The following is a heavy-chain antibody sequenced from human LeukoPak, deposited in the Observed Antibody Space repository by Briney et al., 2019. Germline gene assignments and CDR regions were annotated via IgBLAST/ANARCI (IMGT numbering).Heavy chain of an antibody. V-gene: IGHV4-61*01. CDR3: ARSYYDFWSGSYYYYMDV. CDR2: TSNSGST. D-gene: IGHD3-3*01. Sequence: PSETLSLTCTVSGDSVSSGSHYWSWIRQPPGKGLECIGYTSNSGSTNYNPSLKSRVTISVDTSKNQLSLNLNSVTAADTAVYYCARSYYDFWSGSYYYYMDVWGKGTTVTVSS. J-gene: IGHJ6*03. CDR1: GDSVSSGSHY.